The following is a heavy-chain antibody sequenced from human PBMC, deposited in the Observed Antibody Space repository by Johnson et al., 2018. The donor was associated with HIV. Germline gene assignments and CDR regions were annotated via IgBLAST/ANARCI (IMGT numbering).Heavy chain of an antibody. D-gene: IGHD1-26*01. J-gene: IGHJ3*02. CDR2: IGTAGDT. CDR1: GFTFSCYD. Sequence: EVHLVESGGGVVQPGGSLRLSCAGSGFTFSCYDVHWVRQATGKGLEWVSPIGTAGDTYYADSVKGRFTISRDNSKNTLYLQMNSLRADDTAVYYCARSSGSYLDDAFDIWGQG. CDR3: ARSSGSYLDDAFDI. V-gene: IGHV3-13*01.